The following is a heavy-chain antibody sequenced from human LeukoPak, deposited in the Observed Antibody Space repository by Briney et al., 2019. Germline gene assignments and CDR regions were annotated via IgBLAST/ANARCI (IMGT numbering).Heavy chain of an antibody. D-gene: IGHD3-22*01. V-gene: IGHV1-2*02. CDR2: INPNSGGT. CDR1: GYTFTGYY. CDR3: ATDSSGFVDYDY. Sequence: ASVKVSCKASGYTFTGYYMHWVRQAPGQGLEWMGWINPNSGGTNYAQKFQGRVTMTRDTSISTAYMELSRLRSDDTAVYHCATDSSGFVDYDYWGQGTLVTVSS. J-gene: IGHJ4*02.